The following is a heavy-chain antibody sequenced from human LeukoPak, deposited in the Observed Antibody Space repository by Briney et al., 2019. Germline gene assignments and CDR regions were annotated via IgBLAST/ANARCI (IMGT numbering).Heavy chain of an antibody. J-gene: IGHJ4*02. D-gene: IGHD3-10*01. CDR1: GFTFTGYY. CDR2: INPNNGDT. V-gene: IGHV1-2*02. CDR3: ARDRRSEGGVRASFDY. Sequence: ASVKVSCKASGFTFTGYYIHWVRQAPGQGLEWMGWINPNNGDTNYAQKFQGRVSMTRDTSISTAYMELSRLRSDDTAVYYCARDRRSEGGVRASFDYWGQGTLVTVSS.